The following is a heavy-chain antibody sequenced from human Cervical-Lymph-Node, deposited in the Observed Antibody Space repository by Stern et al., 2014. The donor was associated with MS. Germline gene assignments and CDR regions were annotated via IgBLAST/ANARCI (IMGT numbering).Heavy chain of an antibody. CDR3: ARERLRDFNDYHFDS. CDR2: LSSYNGNT. D-gene: IGHD4-11*01. V-gene: IGHV1-18*01. CDR1: GYTFTTPNYG. Sequence: VQLVESGTEVRQPGASVRVSCKASGYTFTTPNYGIAWVREAPGRGLEWMGWLSSYNGNTVYAQNLQDRVTMTTDTSASTAYMELRSLRSDDTAFYYCARERLRDFNDYHFDSWGQGTLVTVSS. J-gene: IGHJ4*02.